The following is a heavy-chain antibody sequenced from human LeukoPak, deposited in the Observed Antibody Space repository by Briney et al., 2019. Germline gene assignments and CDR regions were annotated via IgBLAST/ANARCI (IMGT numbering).Heavy chain of an antibody. Sequence: ASVKVSCKASGYTFTSYDINWVRQATGQALEWMGWMNPNSGNTGYAQKFQGRVTMTRNTSISTAYMELSSLRSEDTAVYYCARLIAAARTGNGYYYYMDVWGKGTTVTVSS. CDR3: ARLIAAARTGNGYYYYMDV. J-gene: IGHJ6*03. V-gene: IGHV1-8*01. D-gene: IGHD6-13*01. CDR1: GYTFTSYD. CDR2: MNPNSGNT.